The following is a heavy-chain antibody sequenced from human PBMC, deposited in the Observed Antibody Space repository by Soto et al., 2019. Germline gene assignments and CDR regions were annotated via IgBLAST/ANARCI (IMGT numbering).Heavy chain of an antibody. V-gene: IGHV1-2*02. Sequence: VASLKGYCKASGYTFSGYYIHWLRQAPGQGLEWMGWINPNSGGTNYAQKFQGRVTVTRDTPTSTAYMELSRLTSDDTAVYYCARSLTEGYCTITGCYTRPLYGMDVWGQGTTVTVSS. D-gene: IGHD2-2*02. CDR1: GYTFSGYY. J-gene: IGHJ6*02. CDR2: INPNSGGT. CDR3: ARSLTEGYCTITGCYTRPLYGMDV.